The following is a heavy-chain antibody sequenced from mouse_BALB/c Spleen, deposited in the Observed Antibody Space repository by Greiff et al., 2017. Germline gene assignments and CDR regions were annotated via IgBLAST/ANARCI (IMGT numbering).Heavy chain of an antibody. CDR3: VRESSYYAMDY. Sequence: VKLVESGPGLVAPSQSLSITCTVSGFSLTSYDISWIRQPPGKGLEWLGVIWTGGGTNYNSAFMSRLSISKDNSKSQVFLKMNSLQTDDTAIYYCVRESSYYAMDYWGQGTSVTVSS. V-gene: IGHV2-9-2*01. CDR1: GFSLTSYD. CDR2: IWTGGGT. D-gene: IGHD1-1*01. J-gene: IGHJ4*01.